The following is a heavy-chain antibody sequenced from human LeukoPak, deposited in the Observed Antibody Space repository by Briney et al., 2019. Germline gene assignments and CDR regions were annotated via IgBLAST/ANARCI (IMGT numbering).Heavy chain of an antibody. CDR3: AKVGWLQTHWYFDV. CDR2: VDGYRS. Sequence: GGSLRLSCAASGFTFSSFTMNWVRQAPGKGLEWVSGVDGYRSYNADSVKGRFTISRDNSENTLYLEMNSLKADDTAIYYCAKVGWLQTHWYFDVWGRGTLVTVSS. J-gene: IGHJ2*01. CDR1: GFTFSSFT. V-gene: IGHV3-23*01. D-gene: IGHD5-24*01.